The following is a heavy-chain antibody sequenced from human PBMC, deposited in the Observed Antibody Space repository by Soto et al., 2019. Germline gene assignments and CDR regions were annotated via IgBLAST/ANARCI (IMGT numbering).Heavy chain of an antibody. CDR3: ARAPYSTSSYFDY. CDR2: INHRGST. CDR1: GGSFSGYY. D-gene: IGHD6-6*01. J-gene: IGHJ4*02. Sequence: SETLSLTCAVYGGSFSGYYWNWIRQPPGKGLEWIGEINHRGSTNYNPSLKSRVTISVDTSKNQFSLRLSSVTAADTAVYYCARAPYSTSSYFDYWGQGTLVTVSS. V-gene: IGHV4-34*01.